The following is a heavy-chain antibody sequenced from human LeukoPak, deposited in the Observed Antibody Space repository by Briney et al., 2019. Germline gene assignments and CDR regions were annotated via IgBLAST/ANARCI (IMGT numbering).Heavy chain of an antibody. CDR1: GYSFTSYW. Sequence: GESLKISCKGSGYSFTSYWIGWVRQMPGKGLEWMGIIYPGDSDTRYSPSFQGQVTISADKSISTAYLQWSSLKASDTAMYYCARLRVQGVTRCYYYGMAVWGQGTTVTVSS. D-gene: IGHD4-17*01. J-gene: IGHJ6*02. CDR3: ARLRVQGVTRCYYYGMAV. V-gene: IGHV5-51*01. CDR2: IYPGDSDT.